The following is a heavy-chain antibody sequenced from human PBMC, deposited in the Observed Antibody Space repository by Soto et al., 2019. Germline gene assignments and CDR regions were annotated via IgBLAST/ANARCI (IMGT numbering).Heavy chain of an antibody. CDR1: GFTFSHSA. V-gene: IGHV1-58*01. D-gene: IGHD6-19*01. Sequence: QMQLVQSGPEVKKPGTSVKVSCKASGFTFSHSAVQWVRQARGQRLEWIGWIVVNSGNTNFALKFQERGTITRDMSTNTVYMELSSLRSEDTALYYCAASPRYTSGWYGASTSYYYGMDVW. CDR2: IVVNSGNT. J-gene: IGHJ6*01. CDR3: AASPRYTSGWYGASTSYYYGMDV.